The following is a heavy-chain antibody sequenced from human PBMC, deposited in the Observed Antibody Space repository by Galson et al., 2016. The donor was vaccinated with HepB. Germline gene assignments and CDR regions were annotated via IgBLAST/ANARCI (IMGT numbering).Heavy chain of an antibody. D-gene: IGHD6-13*01. Sequence: SLRLSCAASGFTFTDHAMSWVRLVPGKGLGWVARINGDGSTTVYADSVKGRFIIFRDNVNYILFLQMTSLRAEDTAVYFCSRDRNFAADTWGQGILATVSS. J-gene: IGHJ5*02. CDR2: INGDGSTT. V-gene: IGHV3-74*01. CDR1: GFTFTDHA. CDR3: SRDRNFAADT.